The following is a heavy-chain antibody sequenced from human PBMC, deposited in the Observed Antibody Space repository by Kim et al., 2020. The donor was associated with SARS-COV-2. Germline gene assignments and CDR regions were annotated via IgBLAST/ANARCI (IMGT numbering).Heavy chain of an antibody. Sequence: GGSLRLSCAASGFTFSSYSMNWVRQAPGKGLEWVSSISSSSSYIYYADSVKGRFTISRDNAKNSLYLQMNSLRAEDTAVYYCARDLRVVPAKLLWAPAGETAMDVWGQGTTVTVSS. V-gene: IGHV3-21*01. CDR3: ARDLRVVPAKLLWAPAGETAMDV. CDR1: GFTFSSYS. J-gene: IGHJ6*02. D-gene: IGHD3-10*01. CDR2: ISSSSSYI.